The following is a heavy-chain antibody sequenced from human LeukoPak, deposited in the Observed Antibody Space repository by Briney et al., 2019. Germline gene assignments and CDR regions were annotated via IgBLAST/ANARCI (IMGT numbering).Heavy chain of an antibody. V-gene: IGHV6-1*01. D-gene: IGHD1-26*01. Sequence: SQTLSLPCAISADSVSSNSAAWNWIRQSPSRGLEWLGRTYYRSKWYNDYAVSVKSRITISPDTSKNQFSLQLNSVTPEDTAVYYCAREVVGSGSYSAWFDPWGQGTLVTVSS. J-gene: IGHJ5*02. CDR3: AREVVGSGSYSAWFDP. CDR1: ADSVSSNSAA. CDR2: TYYRSKWYN.